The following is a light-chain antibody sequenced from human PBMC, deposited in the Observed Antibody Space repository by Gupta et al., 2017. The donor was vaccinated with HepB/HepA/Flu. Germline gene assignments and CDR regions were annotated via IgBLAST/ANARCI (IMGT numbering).Light chain of an antibody. CDR2: NNN. CDR3: VAWDDSLSGYV. J-gene: IGLJ1*01. Sequence: QPVLTQPHPASGTPGQRDTITCSGSSTNTGSDNAYWYQQLPGTAPKHLIYNNNQRPSGVPDRFSGSKSGTSASLAISGLRSEDEADYYCVAWDDSLSGYVFGAGTKLTVL. V-gene: IGLV1-47*02. CDR1: STNTGSDN.